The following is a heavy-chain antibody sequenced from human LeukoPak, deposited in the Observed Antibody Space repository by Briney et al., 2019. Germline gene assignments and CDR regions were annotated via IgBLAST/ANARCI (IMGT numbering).Heavy chain of an antibody. CDR1: GGSFIDYY. J-gene: IGHJ4*02. CDR3: ARGPLLDEQLVTRVFDY. V-gene: IGHV4-34*01. D-gene: IGHD6-13*01. Sequence: SETLSLTCAVYGGSFIDYYWSWIRQPPGKGLERIGEINHSGSTNYNPSLKSRVTISVDTSKNQFSLKLTSVTAADTAVYYCARGPLLDEQLVTRVFDYWGQGTLVTVSS. CDR2: INHSGST.